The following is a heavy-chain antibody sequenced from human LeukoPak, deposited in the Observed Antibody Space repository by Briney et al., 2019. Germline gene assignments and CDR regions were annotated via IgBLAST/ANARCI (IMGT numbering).Heavy chain of an antibody. CDR1: GYTFTGYY. V-gene: IGHV1-2*02. J-gene: IGHJ4*02. D-gene: IGHD3-22*01. CDR3: ATQNPYYYDSSGYYY. CDR2: INPNSGGT. Sequence: GASVKVSCKASGYTFTGYYMHWVRQAPGQGLEWMGWINPNSGGTNYAQKFQGRVTMTRDTSISTAYMELSRLRSDDTAVYYCATQNPYYYDSSGYYYRGQGTLVTVSS.